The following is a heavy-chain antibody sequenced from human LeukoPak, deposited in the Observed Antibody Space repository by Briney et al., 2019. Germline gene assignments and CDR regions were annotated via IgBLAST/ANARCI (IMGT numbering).Heavy chain of an antibody. Sequence: ASVKVSCKASGYTFSSYGITWVRQAPGQGLEWMGWISAYNGNTNYAQKLQGRVTMTTDTSTSTAYMELRSLRSDDTAVYYRARGGVGPTASPIHNWFDPWGQGTLVTVSS. CDR3: ARGGVGPTASPIHNWFDP. CDR1: GYTFSSYG. V-gene: IGHV1-18*01. CDR2: ISAYNGNT. D-gene: IGHD1-26*01. J-gene: IGHJ5*02.